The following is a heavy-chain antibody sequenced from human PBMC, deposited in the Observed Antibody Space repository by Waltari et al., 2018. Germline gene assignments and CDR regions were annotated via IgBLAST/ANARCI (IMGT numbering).Heavy chain of an antibody. CDR2: IHYRGST. CDR1: GGSISSSGYY. D-gene: IGHD1-26*01. Sequence: QLQMQESGPGLVKPSETLSLTCTVSGGSISSSGYYWGWIRQPPGTGLEWIGSIHYRGSTYDNAARKSRAPISENTSRNHFSLKRRFVTAADTAVYYCARDRRLGGATSWFDPWGQGTLVTVSS. J-gene: IGHJ5*02. V-gene: IGHV4-39*02. CDR3: ARDRRLGGATSWFDP.